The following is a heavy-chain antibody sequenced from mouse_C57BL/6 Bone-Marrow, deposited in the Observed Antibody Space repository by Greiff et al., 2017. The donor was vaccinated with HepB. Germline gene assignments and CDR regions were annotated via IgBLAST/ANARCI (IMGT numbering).Heavy chain of an antibody. J-gene: IGHJ3*01. CDR1: GYSITSGYY. D-gene: IGHD2-2*01. V-gene: IGHV3-6*01. CDR2: ISYDGSN. Sequence: EVQLQQSGPGLVKPSQSLSLTCSVTGYSITSGYYWNWIRQFPGNKLEWMGYISYDGSNNYNPSLKNRISITRDTSKNQFFLKLNSVTTEDTATYYCASDGYLPWFAYWGQGTLVTVSA. CDR3: ASDGYLPWFAY.